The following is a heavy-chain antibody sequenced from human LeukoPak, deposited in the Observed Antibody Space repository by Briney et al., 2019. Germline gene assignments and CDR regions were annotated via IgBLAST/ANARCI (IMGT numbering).Heavy chain of an antibody. D-gene: IGHD2-2*01. CDR2: INPSGGNT. Sequence: ASVKVSCKASGYTFTSYYMHWVRHAPGQGLEWMGIINPSGGNTNYAQKFQGRVTMTRDTSTSTVYMELSSLRSEDTAVYYCARAEDGTSCFNYFWGQGTLVTVSS. CDR3: ARAEDGTSCFNYF. CDR1: GYTFTSYY. J-gene: IGHJ4*02. V-gene: IGHV1-46*01.